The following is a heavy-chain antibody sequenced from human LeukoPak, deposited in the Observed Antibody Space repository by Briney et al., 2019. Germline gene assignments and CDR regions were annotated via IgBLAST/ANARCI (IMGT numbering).Heavy chain of an antibody. J-gene: IGHJ4*02. V-gene: IGHV4-4*07. CDR3: ARGPPYYGSGSYSY. D-gene: IGHD3-10*01. Sequence: SETLSLTCTVSGGSISSYYCSWIRQPAGKGLGWIGRIYTSGSTNYNPSLKSRVTISVDKSKNQFSLKLSSVTAADTAVYYCARGPPYYGSGSYSYWGQGTLVTVSS. CDR1: GGSISSYY. CDR2: IYTSGST.